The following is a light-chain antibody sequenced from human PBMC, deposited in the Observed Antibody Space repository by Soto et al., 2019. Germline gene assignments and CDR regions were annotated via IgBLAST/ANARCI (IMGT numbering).Light chain of an antibody. V-gene: IGKV3D-11*02. Sequence: EIVLTQSPATLSLSPGERATLSCRASPSVTNYLAWYQQKPGQAPRLLIYGAFNRATGIPARFSRSGSGTDFTLIISSLQPEGLGVCYCHQYNNWHPWTFGQGTKVESK. CDR3: HQYNNWHPWT. J-gene: IGKJ1*01. CDR1: PSVTNY. CDR2: GAF.